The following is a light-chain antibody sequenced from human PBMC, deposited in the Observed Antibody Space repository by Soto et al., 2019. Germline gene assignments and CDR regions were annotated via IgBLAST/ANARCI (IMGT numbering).Light chain of an antibody. V-gene: IGKV2-28*01. CDR1: QSLLHGNGYNY. Sequence: DIVMTQSPLSLPVTPGEPASISCRSSQSLLHGNGYNYLDWCLQKPGQSPQLLIYLGSNRASGVPARFSGSGSGTDFTLKISRVEAEDVGVCYCMQPLQSPLHTFGQGTKLEI. CDR3: MQPLQSPLHT. CDR2: LGS. J-gene: IGKJ2*01.